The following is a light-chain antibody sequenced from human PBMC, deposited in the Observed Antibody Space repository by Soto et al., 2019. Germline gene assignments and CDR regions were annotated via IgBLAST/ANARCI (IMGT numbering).Light chain of an antibody. Sequence: EIVLTQSPGTLYLSLGERASLSCRASQSVGSSYLAWYQQNPGRAPRLLIDGASRRATGIPDRCSGRGSGTDCTLTISRLEPEDFAMYYCQQIDSSPWTFGQGTKVDI. CDR3: QQIDSSPWT. CDR2: GAS. V-gene: IGKV3-20*01. CDR1: QSVGSSY. J-gene: IGKJ1*01.